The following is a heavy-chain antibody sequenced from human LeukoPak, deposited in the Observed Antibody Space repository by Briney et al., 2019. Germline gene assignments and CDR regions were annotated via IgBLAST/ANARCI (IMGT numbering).Heavy chain of an antibody. D-gene: IGHD3-10*01. CDR3: VRSSMKASDY. J-gene: IGHJ4*02. CDR1: GFTFDDYG. V-gene: IGHV3-20*04. Sequence: PGGSLRLSCAASGFTFDDYGMSWVRQAPGKGLEWVSGINWNGGSTGYADSVKGRFTISRDNAKNTLYLQMNSLRAEDTAVYYCVRSSMKASDYWGQGTLVTVSS. CDR2: INWNGGST.